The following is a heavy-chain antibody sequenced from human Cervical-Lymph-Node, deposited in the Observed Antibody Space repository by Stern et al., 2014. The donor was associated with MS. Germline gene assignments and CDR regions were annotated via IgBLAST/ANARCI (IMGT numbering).Heavy chain of an antibody. J-gene: IGHJ4*02. V-gene: IGHV4-31*03. CDR2: IYYTGNT. CDR3: ARRVAAAGSFDY. D-gene: IGHD6-13*01. Sequence: VQLVESGPGLVKPSQTLSLTCTVSGASISSTGFYWSWIRQHPGKGLEWIGYIYYTGNTYHNPSLKSRVTISLDTSKSLFSLKLNSVTAADTAVYYCARRVAAAGSFDYWGQGTLVTVSS. CDR1: GASISSTGFY.